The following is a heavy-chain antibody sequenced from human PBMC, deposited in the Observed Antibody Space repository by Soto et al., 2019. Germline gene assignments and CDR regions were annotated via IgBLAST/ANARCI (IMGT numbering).Heavy chain of an antibody. CDR1: GGSVSSGNYY. J-gene: IGHJ4*02. D-gene: IGHD3-22*01. CDR3: ARQIYDSSGYYYAY. Sequence: ASETLSLTCTVSGGSVSSGNYYWSWIRQPPGKGLEWIGYIYYSGSTYYNPSLKSRVTISVDKSKSQLFLKLSSVTAPDTAVYYCARQIYDSSGYYYAYWGQGTLVTVSS. CDR2: IYYSGST. V-gene: IGHV4-61*01.